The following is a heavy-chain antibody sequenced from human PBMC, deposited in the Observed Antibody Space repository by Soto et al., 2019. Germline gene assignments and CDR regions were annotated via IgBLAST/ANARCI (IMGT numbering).Heavy chain of an antibody. Sequence: QVPLVESGGGVVQPGRSLRLSCAASGFTFSSYAMHWVRQAPGKGLEWVAVISYDGSNKYYADSVKGRFTISRDNSQNTLYLQMNSLRAEDTAVYYCARGRAGTGTAGDFDYWGQGTLVTVSS. D-gene: IGHD1-1*01. V-gene: IGHV3-30-3*01. CDR3: ARGRAGTGTAGDFDY. CDR2: ISYDGSNK. J-gene: IGHJ4*02. CDR1: GFTFSSYA.